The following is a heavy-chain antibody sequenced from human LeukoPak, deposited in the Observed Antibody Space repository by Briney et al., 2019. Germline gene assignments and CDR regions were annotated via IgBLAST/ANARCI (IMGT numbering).Heavy chain of an antibody. J-gene: IGHJ5*02. CDR3: ARGQGATVPQVGKNWFDP. CDR2: VNESGGT. Sequence: SETMSLTCAVYIDSFSNYHWNWIRQTPAKGMEWIGEVNESGGTNISPSLRSRVILSVDTSKNQFSLKLISVTVADTAIYYCARGQGATVPQVGKNWFDPWGQGTRVTVSS. CDR1: IDSFSNYH. D-gene: IGHD1-26*01. V-gene: IGHV4-34*01.